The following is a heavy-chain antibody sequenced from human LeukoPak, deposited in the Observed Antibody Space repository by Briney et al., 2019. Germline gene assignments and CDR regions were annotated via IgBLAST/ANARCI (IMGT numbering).Heavy chain of an antibody. CDR1: GGSISRSDHY. CDR2: IYYSGIT. D-gene: IGHD3-10*01. J-gene: IGHJ5*02. Sequence: SETLSLTCSVSGGSISRSDHYWSWIRQPPGKGLEWIGNIYYSGITYYNPSLKSRVTMSVDTSQNQFSLKLSSVTATDTAVYYCAKDLKTTMVRGSNWFDPWGQGTLVTVSS. V-gene: IGHV4-30-4*01. CDR3: AKDLKTTMVRGSNWFDP.